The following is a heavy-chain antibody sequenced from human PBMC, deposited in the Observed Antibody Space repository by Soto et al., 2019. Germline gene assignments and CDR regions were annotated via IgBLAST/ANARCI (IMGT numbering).Heavy chain of an antibody. J-gene: IGHJ4*02. CDR2: INSSGTTI. CDR3: ARPSRVGDPGPFDY. V-gene: IGHV3-11*01. CDR1: GFTFSDYY. Sequence: QVQLVESGGGLVKPGGSLRLSCAASGFTFSDYYMSWIRQAPGKGLEWVSYINSSGTTIYYADSVKGRFTISRDNAKNPLHLQMNSRRAEDTAVYSCARPSRVGDPGPFDYWGQGILVTVSS. D-gene: IGHD3-16*01.